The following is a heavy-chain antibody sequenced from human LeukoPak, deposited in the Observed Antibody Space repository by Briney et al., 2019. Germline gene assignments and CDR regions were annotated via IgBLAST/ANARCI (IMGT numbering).Heavy chain of an antibody. Sequence: NHSGSTNYNPSHKSRVTISVDASKNQFSLKLSSVTAADTAVYYCARGPYGSGSYYNAGFDYWGQGTLVTVSS. J-gene: IGHJ4*02. V-gene: IGHV4-34*01. CDR3: ARGPYGSGSYYNAGFDY. D-gene: IGHD3-10*01. CDR2: NHSGST.